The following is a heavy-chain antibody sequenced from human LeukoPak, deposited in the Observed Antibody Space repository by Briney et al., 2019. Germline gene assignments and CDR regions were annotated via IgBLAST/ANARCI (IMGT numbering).Heavy chain of an antibody. Sequence: SETLSLTCTVSGGSLSSGSYYWSWIRQPAGKGLEWIGRIYTSGSTNYNPSLKSRVTISVDTSKNQFSLKLSSVTAADTAVYYCAREMTLLGRAFDIWGQGTMVTVSS. CDR2: IYTSGST. CDR1: GGSLSSGSYY. CDR3: AREMTLLGRAFDI. J-gene: IGHJ3*02. V-gene: IGHV4-61*02.